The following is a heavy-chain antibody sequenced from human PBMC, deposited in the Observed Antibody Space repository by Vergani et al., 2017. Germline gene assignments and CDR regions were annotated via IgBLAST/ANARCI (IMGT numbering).Heavy chain of an antibody. Sequence: QVQLVESGGGVVQPGRSLRLSCAASGFTFSSYAMHWVRQAPGKGLEWVAVISYDGSNKYYADSVKGRFTSSRDNSKNTLYLQMNSLRAEDTAVYYCARDGPYYYDSSGYSFDYWGQGTLVTVSS. D-gene: IGHD3-22*01. CDR3: ARDGPYYYDSSGYSFDY. V-gene: IGHV3-30*04. CDR2: ISYDGSNK. CDR1: GFTFSSYA. J-gene: IGHJ4*02.